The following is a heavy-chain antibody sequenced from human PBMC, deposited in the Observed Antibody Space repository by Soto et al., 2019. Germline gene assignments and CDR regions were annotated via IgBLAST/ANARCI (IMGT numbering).Heavy chain of an antibody. D-gene: IGHD4-17*01. J-gene: IGHJ6*02. CDR2: IIPIFGTA. Sequence: QVQLVQSGAEVKKPGSTVKVSCKASGGTFSSYAISWVRQAPGQGLEWMGGIIPIFGTANYAQKFQGRVTITADKSTSTAYMELSSLRSEDTAVYYCARGRDYGSNGTSKDYYYYGMDVWGQGTTVTVSS. V-gene: IGHV1-69*06. CDR3: ARGRDYGSNGTSKDYYYYGMDV. CDR1: GGTFSSYA.